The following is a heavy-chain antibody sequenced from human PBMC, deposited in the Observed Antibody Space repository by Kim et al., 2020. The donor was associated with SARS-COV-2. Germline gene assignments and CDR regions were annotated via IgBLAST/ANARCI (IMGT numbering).Heavy chain of an antibody. CDR2: T. V-gene: IGHV3-74*01. J-gene: IGHJ2*01. Sequence: TRSADSVEGRFTISRDNAKNTLYLQMNSLRAEDTAVYYCATSTANWYFDLWGRSTLVTDSS. CDR3: ATSTANWYFDL. D-gene: IGHD4-17*01.